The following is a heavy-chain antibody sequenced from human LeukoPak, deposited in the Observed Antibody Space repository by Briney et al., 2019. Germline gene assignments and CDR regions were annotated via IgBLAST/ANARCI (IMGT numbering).Heavy chain of an antibody. D-gene: IGHD5-24*01. J-gene: IGHJ5*02. Sequence: SETLSLTCTVSGASISSTSYYWGWIRQPPGKGLGWIGSIYYSGSTYYNPSLKSRVTISVDTSKKQFSLKLSSVTAADTAVYYCARHIRTDGHNNWFDPWGQGTLVTVSS. V-gene: IGHV4-39*01. CDR2: IYYSGST. CDR1: GASISSTSYY. CDR3: ARHIRTDGHNNWFDP.